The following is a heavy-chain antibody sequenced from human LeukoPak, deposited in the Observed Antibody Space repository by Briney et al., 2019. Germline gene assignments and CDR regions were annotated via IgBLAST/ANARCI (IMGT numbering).Heavy chain of an antibody. J-gene: IGHJ5*02. CDR3: ARKKFIAAGGFDP. Sequence: SETLSLTCTVSGGAISNYYWSWIRQPPGKGLEWIGYIYYSGSTNYNPSLKSRVTISVDTSKNQFSLKLSSVTAADTAVYYCARKKFIAAGGFDPWGQGTLVTVSS. CDR1: GGAISNYY. D-gene: IGHD6-6*01. V-gene: IGHV4-59*01. CDR2: IYYSGST.